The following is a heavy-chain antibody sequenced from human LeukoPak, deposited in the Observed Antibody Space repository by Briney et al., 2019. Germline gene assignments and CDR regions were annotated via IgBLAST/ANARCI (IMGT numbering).Heavy chain of an antibody. D-gene: IGHD2-21*01. CDR2: ISSTDAGT. J-gene: IGHJ4*02. Sequence: SGGSLRLSCAASGFSLSSYAMSWVRQAPGKGLEWVSAISSTDAGTYHADSVRGRFTISRDSSKNTLYRQMNSLRAEDAAVYYCAKAPVTSCRGAYCYPFDYWGQGTLVTVSS. CDR1: GFSLSSYA. CDR3: AKAPVTSCRGAYCYPFDY. V-gene: IGHV3-23*01.